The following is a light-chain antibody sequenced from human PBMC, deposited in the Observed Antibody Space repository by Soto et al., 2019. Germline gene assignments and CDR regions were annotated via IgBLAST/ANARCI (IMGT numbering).Light chain of an antibody. CDR1: QSVRTSD. V-gene: IGKV3-20*01. Sequence: EVVLTQSPGTLSLSPGERATLSCRASQSVRTSDVTWYQHQPGQAPRLLIYGAFNRATIITARFSGSVSGTDFTLTISSLEAEALAVYYCQPCGDSLYTFGQGTRLEIK. J-gene: IGKJ2*01. CDR2: GAF. CDR3: QPCGDSLYT.